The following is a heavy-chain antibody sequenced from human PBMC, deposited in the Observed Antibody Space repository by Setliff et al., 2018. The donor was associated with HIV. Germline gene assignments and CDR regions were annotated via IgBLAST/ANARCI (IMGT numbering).Heavy chain of an antibody. J-gene: IGHJ4*02. CDR2: IYYSGST. V-gene: IGHV4-39*01. CDR1: GGSISSSSYY. CDR3: ARLYAPGIVGATNYFDY. Sequence: PSETLSLTCTVSGGSISSSSYYWGWIRQPPGKGLEWIGSIYYSGSTCYNPSLKSRVTISVDTSKNQFSLKLSSVTAADTAVYYCARLYAPGIVGATNYFDYWGQGTLVTVSS. D-gene: IGHD1-26*01.